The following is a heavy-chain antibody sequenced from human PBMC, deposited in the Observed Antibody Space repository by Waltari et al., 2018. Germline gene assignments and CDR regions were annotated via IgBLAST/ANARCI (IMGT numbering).Heavy chain of an antibody. CDR2: IYSGGST. CDR3: AREDYYYYYMDV. J-gene: IGHJ6*03. Sequence: EVQLVETGGGLIQPGGSLRLSCAASGFTVSSNYMSWVRQAPGKGLEWVSVIYSGGSTYYADSVKGRFTISRDNSKNTLYLQMNSLRAEDTAVYYSAREDYYYYYMDVWGKGTTVTVSS. V-gene: IGHV3-53*02. CDR1: GFTVSSNY.